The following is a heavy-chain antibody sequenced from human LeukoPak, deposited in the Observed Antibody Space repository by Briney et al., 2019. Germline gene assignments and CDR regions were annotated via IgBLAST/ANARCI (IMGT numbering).Heavy chain of an antibody. D-gene: IGHD3-3*01. V-gene: IGHV3-23*01. Sequence: QPGGSLRLSCAASGFTFSSYPMSGVRQAPGRGLEWVSVISGSGGSTYYADSVKGRFTISRDNSKKTLYLQMNSLRAEDTAVYYCARVYYDFWSGYYRYYFDYWGQGTLVTVSS. CDR3: ARVYYDFWSGYYRYYFDY. CDR2: ISGSGGST. CDR1: GFTFSSYP. J-gene: IGHJ4*02.